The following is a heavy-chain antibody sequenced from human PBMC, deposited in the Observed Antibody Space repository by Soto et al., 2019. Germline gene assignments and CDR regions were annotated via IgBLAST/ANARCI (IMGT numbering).Heavy chain of an antibody. CDR1: GFTFGTYT. V-gene: IGHV3-21*01. J-gene: IGHJ6*02. CDR2: IGTSSSYI. CDR3: ARVMCGDCSTYYYYSMDV. D-gene: IGHD2-21*02. Sequence: GSLRLSCAASGFTFGTYTMNWVRQAPGKGLEWVSSIGTSSSYIYYADSVRGRFTISRDNAKDSLYLQMGSLRAEDTAVYYCARVMCGDCSTYYYYSMDVWGQGTTVIVSS.